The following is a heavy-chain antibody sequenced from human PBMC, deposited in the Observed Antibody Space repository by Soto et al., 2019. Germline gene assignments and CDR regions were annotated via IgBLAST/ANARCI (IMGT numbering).Heavy chain of an antibody. Sequence: QVQLVQSGDEVNKPGASVKVSCKASGYIFVYYGIAWLRQAPGQGLEWMGCISPYSGNTHSPSKVQARLTMSTDTSTSTAYMDLGSLTSDDTAVYYCAMVDNYVTPTPQDVWGQGTTVTVSS. CDR2: ISPYSGNT. CDR3: AMVDNYVTPTPQDV. CDR1: GYIFVYYG. V-gene: IGHV1-18*01. D-gene: IGHD3-16*01. J-gene: IGHJ6*02.